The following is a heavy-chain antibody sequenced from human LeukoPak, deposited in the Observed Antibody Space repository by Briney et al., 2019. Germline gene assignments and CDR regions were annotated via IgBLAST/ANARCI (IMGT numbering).Heavy chain of an antibody. D-gene: IGHD1-26*01. V-gene: IGHV5-51*01. CDR1: GYSFTSSR. Sequence: GESLKISCKGSGYSFTSSRIGWVRQTPGKGLEWMGIIYPGDSDTRYSPSFQGQVTISADKSISTAYLQWSSLKASDTAMYYCAIYSDTYYFDHWGQGTLVTVSS. J-gene: IGHJ4*02. CDR2: IYPGDSDT. CDR3: AIYSDTYYFDH.